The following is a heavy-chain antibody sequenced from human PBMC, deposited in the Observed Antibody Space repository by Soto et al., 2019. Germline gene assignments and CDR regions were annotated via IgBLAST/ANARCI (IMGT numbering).Heavy chain of an antibody. Sequence: ASVKVSCKASGYNFMPYGVNWVRQAPGQGLEWMGWISPWKGNTNYAQSFQGRVTMTTDTSTSTAYMELRSLTSDDTAVYYCARDLDPSGSYYTDYWGPGTLITVSS. J-gene: IGHJ4*02. V-gene: IGHV1-18*04. D-gene: IGHD3-10*01. CDR2: ISPWKGNT. CDR3: ARDLDPSGSYYTDY. CDR1: GYNFMPYG.